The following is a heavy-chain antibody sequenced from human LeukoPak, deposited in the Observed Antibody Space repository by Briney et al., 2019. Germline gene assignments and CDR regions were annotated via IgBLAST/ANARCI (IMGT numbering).Heavy chain of an antibody. Sequence: GGSLRLSCAASGFTFSDYYMSWIRQAPGKGLEWVSYISSSGSTIYYADSVKGRFTISRDNAKNSLYLQMNSLRAEDTAVYYCAIRGNLGPIWFGDSQIVGMDVWGQGTTVTVSS. D-gene: IGHD3-10*01. CDR1: GFTFSDYY. CDR3: AIRGNLGPIWFGDSQIVGMDV. J-gene: IGHJ6*02. CDR2: ISSSGSTI. V-gene: IGHV3-11*01.